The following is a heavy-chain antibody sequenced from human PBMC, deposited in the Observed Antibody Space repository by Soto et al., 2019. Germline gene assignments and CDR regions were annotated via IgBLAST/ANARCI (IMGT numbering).Heavy chain of an antibody. CDR2: INPNSGGT. CDR3: ATPSGGGSAKDYSDY. CDR1: GYTCTGYY. Sequence: ASVKVSCKASGYTCTGYYMHWVRQAPGQGLEWMGWINPNSGGTNYAQKFQGRVTMTRDTSISTAYMELSRLTSDDTAVYYCATPSGGGSAKDYSDYWGQGTLVTVSS. D-gene: IGHD2-15*01. V-gene: IGHV1-2*02. J-gene: IGHJ4*02.